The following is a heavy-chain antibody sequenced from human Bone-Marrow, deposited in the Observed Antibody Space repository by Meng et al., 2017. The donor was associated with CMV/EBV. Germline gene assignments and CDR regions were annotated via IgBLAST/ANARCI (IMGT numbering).Heavy chain of an antibody. CDR1: GYTFNNYG. D-gene: IGHD6-13*01. J-gene: IGHJ4*02. CDR2: ISTYNGNT. Sequence: ASVKVSCKASGYTFNNYGITWLRQAPGQGLEWMGWISTYNGNTYYAQKLQGRATMTTDTSTSTAYMELRSLRYDDAAVYYCARDTLSWNFDYWGQGTLVTVSS. V-gene: IGHV1-18*01. CDR3: ARDTLSWNFDY.